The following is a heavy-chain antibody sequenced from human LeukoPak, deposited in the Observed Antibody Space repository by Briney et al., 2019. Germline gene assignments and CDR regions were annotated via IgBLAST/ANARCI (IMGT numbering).Heavy chain of an antibody. V-gene: IGHV3-30-3*01. CDR2: ISYDGSNK. D-gene: IGHD4-11*01. CDR3: ARDGDDYSNYGYGMDV. J-gene: IGHJ6*02. Sequence: PGGSLRLSCTASGFTFGDHAMSWVRQAPGKGLEWVAVISYDGSNKYYADSVKGRFTISRDNSKNTLYLQMNSLRAEDTAVYYCARDGDDYSNYGYGMDVWGQGTTVTVS. CDR1: GFTFGDHA.